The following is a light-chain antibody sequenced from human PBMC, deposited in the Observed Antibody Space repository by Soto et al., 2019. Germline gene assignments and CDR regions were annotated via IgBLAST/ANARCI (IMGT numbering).Light chain of an antibody. J-gene: IGKJ3*01. CDR1: QSINSY. CDR2: AAS. V-gene: IGKV1-39*01. CDR3: QQSYA. Sequence: DIQMTQSPSSLSASVGDRVTITCRASQSINSYLNWYQQKPGKAPKLLIYAASSLQSGVPSRFSGSGSGTDFTLTISCLQPEDFATYYCQQSYAFGPGTKVDIK.